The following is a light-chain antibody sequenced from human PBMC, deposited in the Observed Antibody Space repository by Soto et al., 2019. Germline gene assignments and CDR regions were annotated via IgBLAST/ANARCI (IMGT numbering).Light chain of an antibody. CDR2: YAS. J-gene: IGKJ4*01. CDR3: QQYGSSLT. CDR1: QSVGNN. Sequence: EVVLTQSPATLSLSPGERATLSCRASQSVGNNLVWYQQKPGQAPRLLISYASTRAAGIPARFSGSGSGTDFTLTISSLEPEDFAVYYCQQYGSSLTFGGGTKVDI. V-gene: IGKV3-11*01.